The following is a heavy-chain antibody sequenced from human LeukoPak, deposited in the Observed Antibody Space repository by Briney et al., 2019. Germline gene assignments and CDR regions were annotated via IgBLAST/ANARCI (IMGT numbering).Heavy chain of an antibody. CDR2: IIPILGIA. CDR3: AREGIVVVVAAPGPYYYYGMDV. V-gene: IGHV1-69*04. Sequence: SVKVSCKASGGTFSSYAISWVRQAPGQGLEWMGRIIPILGIANYAQKFQGRVTITADKSTSTAYMELSSLGSEDTAVYYCAREGIVVVVAAPGPYYYYGMDVWGQGTTVTVSS. D-gene: IGHD2-15*01. CDR1: GGTFSSYA. J-gene: IGHJ6*02.